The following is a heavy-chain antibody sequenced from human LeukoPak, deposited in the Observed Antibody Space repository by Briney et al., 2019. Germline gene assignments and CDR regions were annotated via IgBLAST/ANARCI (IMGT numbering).Heavy chain of an antibody. CDR3: ARGDDYGGNSRLDYYYYMDV. V-gene: IGHV4-59*01. Sequence: SETLSLTCTVSGGSISSYYWSWIRQPPGKGLEWIGYIYYSGSTNYNPSLKSRVTISVDTSKNQFSLKLSSVTAADTAVYYCARGDDYGGNSRLDYYYYMDVWGKGTRSPSP. J-gene: IGHJ6*03. D-gene: IGHD4-23*01. CDR2: IYYSGST. CDR1: GGSISSYY.